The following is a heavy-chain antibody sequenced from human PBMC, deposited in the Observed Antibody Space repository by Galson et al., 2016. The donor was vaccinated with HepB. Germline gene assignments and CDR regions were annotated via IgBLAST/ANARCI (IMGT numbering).Heavy chain of an antibody. CDR1: GFSLSSDKMG. CDR2: MYWDDEQ. D-gene: IGHD1-26*01. V-gene: IGHV2-5*02. J-gene: IGHJ4*02. Sequence: PALVKPTQTLTLTRTVSGFSLSSDKMGVGWIRQPPGKALEWLAPMYWDDEQHHSQTLKSRLSITKETSKHQVVLTMTNMDPVETATYDCALGGSSKAYDNWGQGTLVTVSS. CDR3: ALGGSSKAYDN.